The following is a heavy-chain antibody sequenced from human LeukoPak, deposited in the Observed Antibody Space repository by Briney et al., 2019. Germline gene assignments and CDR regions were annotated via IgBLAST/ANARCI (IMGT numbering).Heavy chain of an antibody. J-gene: IGHJ3*01. CDR3: ARGRASAFDV. D-gene: IGHD6-25*01. CDR2: TYYTSKWNT. CDR1: GDSVSTSAVA. Sequence: SQTLSLTCAISGDSVSTSAVAWNWVRQSPSRGLEWLGRTYYTSKWNTDYAVSVKSRIVVNPDTSKNQFSLQLNSVISEDTAVYYCARGRASAFDVWGQGTMVTVSS. V-gene: IGHV6-1*01.